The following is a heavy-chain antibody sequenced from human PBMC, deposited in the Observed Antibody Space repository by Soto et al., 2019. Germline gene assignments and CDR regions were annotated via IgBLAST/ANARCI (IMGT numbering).Heavy chain of an antibody. V-gene: IGHV1-2*02. CDR3: ARGGIAARPSFDGMDV. CDR1: GYTFTGYY. D-gene: IGHD6-6*01. Sequence: ASVKVSCKASGYTFTGYYMHWVRQAPGQGLEWMGWINPNSGGTNYAQKFQGRVTMTRDTSISTAYMELSRLRSDDTAVYYCARGGIAARPSFDGMDVWGQGTTVTVS. J-gene: IGHJ6*02. CDR2: INPNSGGT.